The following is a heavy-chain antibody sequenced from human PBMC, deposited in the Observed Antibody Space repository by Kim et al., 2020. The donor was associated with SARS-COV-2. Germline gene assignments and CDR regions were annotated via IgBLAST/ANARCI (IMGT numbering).Heavy chain of an antibody. V-gene: IGHV3-11*05. Sequence: GESLRLSCAASGFTFSDYYMSWIRQAPGKGLEWVSYISSSSSYTNYADSVKGRFTISRDNAKNSLYLQMNSLRAEDTAVYYCARGGYDYVWGSYRDYYYYGMDVWGQGPTVTVSS. CDR3: ARGGYDYVWGSYRDYYYYGMDV. CDR2: ISSSSSYT. J-gene: IGHJ6*01. D-gene: IGHD3-16*02. CDR1: GFTFSDYY.